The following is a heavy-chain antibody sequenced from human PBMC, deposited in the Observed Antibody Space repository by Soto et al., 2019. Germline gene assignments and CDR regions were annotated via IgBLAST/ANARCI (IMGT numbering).Heavy chain of an antibody. D-gene: IGHD1-1*01. CDR2: ISHTGSP. V-gene: IGHV4-39*01. J-gene: IGHJ4*02. CDR3: ASQLESTTYFDY. CDR1: GGSISNSDYF. Sequence: SGTLSLTCTVSGGSISNSDYFWAWMRQPPGKGLEWVGTISHTGSPRYNPSLKSRVTISVDTSKNQFSLRLPSVTAADTAVFYCASQLESTTYFDYWGRGTLVNVSS.